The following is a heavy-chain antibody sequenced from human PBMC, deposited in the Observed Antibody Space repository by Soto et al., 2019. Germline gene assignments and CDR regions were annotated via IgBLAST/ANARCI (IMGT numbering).Heavy chain of an antibody. CDR2: ISGYNGDT. CDR3: ATGPIYDILTGFGPLLYFDY. Sequence: ASVKVSCKASGYTFTRFDISWVRQAPGQGLEWMGWISGYNGDTSYAQKFQGRVTMTEDTSTDTAYMELSSLRSEDTAVYYCATGPIYDILTGFGPLLYFDYWGQGTLVTVSS. CDR1: GYTFTRFD. V-gene: IGHV1-18*01. J-gene: IGHJ4*02. D-gene: IGHD3-9*01.